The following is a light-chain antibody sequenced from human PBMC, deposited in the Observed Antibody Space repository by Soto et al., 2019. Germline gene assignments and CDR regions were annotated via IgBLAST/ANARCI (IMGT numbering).Light chain of an antibody. CDR3: QQYHKWPIT. J-gene: IGKJ5*01. CDR2: YAS. V-gene: IGKV3-15*01. CDR1: QSVSSN. Sequence: EVVLTQSPDTLSVSPGERATLSCRASQSVSSNLAWYQQIPGQAPSLLIYYASTRATGVPARFSGSGSGTEFTLTISSLQSADFAVYYCQQYHKWPITFGQGARLEVK.